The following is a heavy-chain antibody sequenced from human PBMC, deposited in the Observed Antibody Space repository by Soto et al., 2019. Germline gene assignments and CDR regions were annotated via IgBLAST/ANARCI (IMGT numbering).Heavy chain of an antibody. CDR3: ARIPVDTSMIYWSDP. J-gene: IGHJ5*02. CDR2: VGYGGIT. V-gene: IGHV4-39*07. D-gene: IGHD5-18*01. Sequence: KPSETLSLTCTVSGASIISGRHSWGWIRQPPGKGLDWIGTVGYGGITYYSPSLRSRISISLDTSKNQFSLNLTSVTAADTAVYYCARIPVDTSMIYWSDPWGQGTLVTVSS. CDR1: GASIISGRHS.